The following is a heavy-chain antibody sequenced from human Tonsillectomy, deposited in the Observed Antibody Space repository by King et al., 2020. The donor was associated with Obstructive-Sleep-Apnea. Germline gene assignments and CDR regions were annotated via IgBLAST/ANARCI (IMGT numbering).Heavy chain of an antibody. CDR1: GFTFDNYA. J-gene: IGHJ4*02. CDR3: AKGSSSWYLGY. Sequence: VQLVESGGGLVQPGGSLRLSCAASGFTFDNYAMYWVRQAPGKGLEWVSGISWNSGNIAYADFVKGRFTISRDNAKNSLYLQMNSLRSEDTALYYCAKGSSSWYLGYWGQGTLVTVSS. D-gene: IGHD6-13*01. V-gene: IGHV3-9*01. CDR2: ISWNSGNI.